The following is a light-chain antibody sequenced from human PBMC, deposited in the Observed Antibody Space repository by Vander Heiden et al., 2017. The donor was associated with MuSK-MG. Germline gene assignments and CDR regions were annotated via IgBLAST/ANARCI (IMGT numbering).Light chain of an antibody. Sequence: GLTQSPGTLSLSPGEGATLSCRASQSVSSSYLAWYQQKPGLVPTLLIYGASTRAIGSPDRFSGSRSGTDFTLTISRLEPEDFAVYYCQQYGRSSWTFGQGTKVEIK. CDR1: QSVSSSY. V-gene: IGKV3-20*01. J-gene: IGKJ1*01. CDR2: GAS. CDR3: QQYGRSSWT.